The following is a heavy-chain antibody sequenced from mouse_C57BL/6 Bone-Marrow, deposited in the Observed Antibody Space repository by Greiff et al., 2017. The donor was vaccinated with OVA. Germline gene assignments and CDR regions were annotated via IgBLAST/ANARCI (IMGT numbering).Heavy chain of an antibody. V-gene: IGHV1-69*01. CDR3: AREGDGYYQYYFDY. CDR2: IDPSDSYT. CDR1: GYTFTSYW. J-gene: IGHJ2*01. D-gene: IGHD2-3*01. Sequence: VQLQQSGAELVMPGASVKLSCKASGYTFTSYWMHWVKQRPGQGLEWIGEIDPSDSYTNYNQKFKGKSTLTVDKSSSTAYMQLSSLTSEDSAVYYCAREGDGYYQYYFDYWGQGTTLTVSS.